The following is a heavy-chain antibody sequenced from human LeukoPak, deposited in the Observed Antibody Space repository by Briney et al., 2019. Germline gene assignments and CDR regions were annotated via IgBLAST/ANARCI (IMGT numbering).Heavy chain of an antibody. CDR2: ISDGGSTT. J-gene: IGHJ4*02. CDR1: GFTFSSYW. D-gene: IGHD3-22*01. Sequence: GGSLRLSCAASGFTFSSYWMHWVRQAPGKGLVWVSRISDGGSTTTYADSVKGRFTISRDNAKNTLYLQMDGLRAEDTAVYYCSRSAYYDGSGNYYDYWGQGTLVTVSS. CDR3: SRSAYYDGSGNYYDY. V-gene: IGHV3-74*01.